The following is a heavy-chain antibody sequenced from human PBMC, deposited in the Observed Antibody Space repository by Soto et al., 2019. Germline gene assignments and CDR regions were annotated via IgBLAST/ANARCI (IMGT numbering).Heavy chain of an antibody. D-gene: IGHD3-3*01. CDR2: IYPGDSDT. Sequence: PGESLKISCKGSGYSFTSYWIGWVRQMPGKGLEWMGIIYPGDSDTRYSPSFQGQVTISADKSISTAYLQWSSLKASDTAMYYCARSGYDFWSGYYTEVRNYYYYMDVWGKGTTVTVSS. V-gene: IGHV5-51*01. CDR3: ARSGYDFWSGYYTEVRNYYYYMDV. CDR1: GYSFTSYW. J-gene: IGHJ6*03.